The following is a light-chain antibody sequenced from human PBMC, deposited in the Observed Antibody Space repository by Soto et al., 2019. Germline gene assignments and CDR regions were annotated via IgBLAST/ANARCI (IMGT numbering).Light chain of an antibody. CDR3: QQLNSYPPT. Sequence: DIQLTQSPSFLSASVGDRVTIAVGASQGISSYLAWYQQKPGKAPKLLIYAASTLQSGVPSRFSGSGSGTEFTLTISSLQPEDFATYYCQQLNSYPPTFGGGTKVDIK. CDR2: AAS. J-gene: IGKJ4*01. V-gene: IGKV1-9*01. CDR1: QGISSY.